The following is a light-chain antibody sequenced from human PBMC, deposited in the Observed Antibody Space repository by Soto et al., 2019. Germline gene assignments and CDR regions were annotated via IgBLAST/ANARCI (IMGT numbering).Light chain of an antibody. Sequence: DMVMTQSPLSLPVTPGEPASISCRSSQSLMHSNGYNYLDWYLQKPGQSPQLLIYLGSNRSSGVPDRFSGSGSGTDFTLKISRVEAEDVGGYYCMQALQTPLFTFGPGTKVDIK. CDR3: MQALQTPLFT. J-gene: IGKJ3*01. CDR1: QSLMHSNGYNY. CDR2: LGS. V-gene: IGKV2-28*01.